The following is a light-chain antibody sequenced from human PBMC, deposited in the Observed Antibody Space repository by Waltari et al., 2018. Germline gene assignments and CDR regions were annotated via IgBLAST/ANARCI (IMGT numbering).Light chain of an antibody. J-gene: IGKJ1*01. CDR1: QSVGTS. Sequence: VFTHPPATLSLSPAEVATPACRASQSVGTSLAWYQQKPGQAPRLLIYGASRRATGVPDRFSGSGSGTDFSLTISRLEPEDFAVYYCQHYVRLPATFGQGTKVEI. V-gene: IGKV3-20*01. CDR2: GAS. CDR3: QHYVRLPAT.